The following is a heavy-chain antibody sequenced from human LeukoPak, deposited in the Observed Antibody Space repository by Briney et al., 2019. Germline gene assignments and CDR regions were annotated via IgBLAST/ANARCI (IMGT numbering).Heavy chain of an antibody. J-gene: IGHJ6*03. V-gene: IGHV3-7*01. CDR3: AREFVVVPAARIAFYYYYMDV. CDR2: IKQDGSEK. Sequence: GGSLRLSCVVSGFSFNTYWMTWVRQAPGKGLEWVANIKQDGSEKYYVDSVKGRFTISRDNAKNSLYLQMNSLRAEDTAVYYCAREFVVVPAARIAFYYYYMDVWGKGTTVTVSS. CDR1: GFSFNTYW. D-gene: IGHD2-2*01.